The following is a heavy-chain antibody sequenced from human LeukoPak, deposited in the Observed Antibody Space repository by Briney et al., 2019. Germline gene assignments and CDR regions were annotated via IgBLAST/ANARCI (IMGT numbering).Heavy chain of an antibody. J-gene: IGHJ3*02. V-gene: IGHV6-1*01. Sequence: SQTLSLTCAISGDSVSSNSAAWNWIRQSPSRGLEWLGRTYYRSKWFNDYAVSVKSRITINPDTSKNQFSLQLNSVTPEDTAVYYCAREGGYCSSTSCYAFDIWGQGTMVTVSS. CDR2: TYYRSKWFN. D-gene: IGHD2-2*03. CDR1: GDSVSSNSAA. CDR3: AREGGYCSSTSCYAFDI.